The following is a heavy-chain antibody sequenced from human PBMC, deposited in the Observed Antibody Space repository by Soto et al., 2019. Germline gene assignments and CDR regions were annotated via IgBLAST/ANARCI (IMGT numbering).Heavy chain of an antibody. CDR3: TRERAFEMETIDSSHFDF. CDR1: GFTFRNYG. J-gene: IGHJ4*02. D-gene: IGHD3-16*01. V-gene: IGHV3-33*01. Sequence: QLVESGGGVVQPGTSLRLSCGASGFTFRNYGMHWVRQAPGKGLEWVSVIWYDGSNENYADSVMGRFTISRDNSNNTLYLQMNSLRVGDTAIYYCTRERAFEMETIDSSHFDFWGQVILVTVSS. CDR2: IWYDGSNE.